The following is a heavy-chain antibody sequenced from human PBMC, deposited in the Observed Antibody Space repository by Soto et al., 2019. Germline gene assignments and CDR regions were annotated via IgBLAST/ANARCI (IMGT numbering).Heavy chain of an antibody. V-gene: IGHV3-73*01. D-gene: IGHD6-13*01. Sequence: GSLRLSCAASGFTFSGSAMHWVRQASGKGLEWVGRIRSKANSYATAYAASVKGRFTISRDDSKNTAYLQWSSLKASDTAMYYCARLALEQQPASGWFDPWGQGTLVTVSS. CDR3: ARLALEQQPASGWFDP. J-gene: IGHJ5*02. CDR1: GFTFSGSA. CDR2: IRSKANSYAT.